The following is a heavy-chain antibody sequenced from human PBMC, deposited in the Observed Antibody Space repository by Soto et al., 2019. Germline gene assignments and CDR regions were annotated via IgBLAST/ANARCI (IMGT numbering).Heavy chain of an antibody. CDR3: AKSGPVTGPFDF. J-gene: IGHJ4*02. CDR2: ISGSGNST. V-gene: IGHV3-23*01. Sequence: PGGALRLSCAASGFTFSSYAISWVRQAPGKGLEWVSEISGSGNSTNYADSVKGRFTFSRDNSKNTLYLQMNSLRAEDTAVYYCAKSGPVTGPFDFWGQGTLVTVSS. D-gene: IGHD6-19*01. CDR1: GFTFSSYA.